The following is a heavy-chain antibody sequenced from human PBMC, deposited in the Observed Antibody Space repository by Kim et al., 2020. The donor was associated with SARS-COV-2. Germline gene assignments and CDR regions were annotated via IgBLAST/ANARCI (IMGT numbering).Heavy chain of an antibody. CDR1: GFIYSDYY. J-gene: IGHJ3*01. CDR3: ARDSYTSGYYDALDV. Sequence: GGSLRLSCAASGFIYSDYYMNWIRLAPGKGLEYVSSISKSGSTIHYADSVKGRFTISRDNAKKTLYLQMNSLSPEDTAVYFCARDSYTSGYYDALDVWGQGTLVTVSS. D-gene: IGHD3-22*01. CDR2: ISKSGSTI. V-gene: IGHV3-11*01.